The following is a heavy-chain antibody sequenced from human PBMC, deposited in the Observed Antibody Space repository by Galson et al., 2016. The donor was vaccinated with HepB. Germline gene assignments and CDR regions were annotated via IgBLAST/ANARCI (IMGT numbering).Heavy chain of an antibody. J-gene: IGHJ4*02. CDR2: ITGSGDKT. Sequence: SLRLSCAASGFTFNVYTMTWVRQAPGKGLERVSTITGSGDKTYLADSVKGRFTVSRDNSKNTLYLQMNRLRAEDTAAYYCANRGGVYWGQGTLVTVSS. V-gene: IGHV3-23*01. CDR1: GFTFNVYT. D-gene: IGHD3-10*01. CDR3: ANRGGVY.